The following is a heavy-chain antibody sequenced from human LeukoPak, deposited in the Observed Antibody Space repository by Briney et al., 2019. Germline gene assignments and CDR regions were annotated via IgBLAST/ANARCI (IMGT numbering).Heavy chain of an antibody. CDR3: ARARSLLADAFDI. CDR2: IIPILGIA. Sequence: SVTVSCKASGYTFTGYYMHWVRQAPGQGLEWMGRIIPILGIANYAQKFQGRVTITADKSTSTAYMELSSLRSEDTAVYYCARARSLLADAFDIWGQGTMVTVSS. J-gene: IGHJ3*02. D-gene: IGHD1-26*01. V-gene: IGHV1-69*04. CDR1: GYTFTGYY.